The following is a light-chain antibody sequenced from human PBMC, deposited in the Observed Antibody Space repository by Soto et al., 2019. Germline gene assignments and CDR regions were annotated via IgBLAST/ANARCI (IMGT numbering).Light chain of an antibody. V-gene: IGLV1-40*01. Sequence: QPVLTQPPSVSGAPGQRVTISCIGSSSNIGAGYDVHWYQQLPGTAPKLLLYGNSNRPSGVPDRFSGSKSGTSASLAITGLQAEDEADYYCQSYDSSLSGYVFGTGTKVTVL. CDR2: GNS. J-gene: IGLJ1*01. CDR1: SSNIGAGYD. CDR3: QSYDSSLSGYV.